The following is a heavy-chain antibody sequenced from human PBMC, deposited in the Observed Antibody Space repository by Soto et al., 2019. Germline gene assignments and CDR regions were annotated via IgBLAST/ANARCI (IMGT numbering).Heavy chain of an antibody. J-gene: IGHJ2*01. CDR3: ARDITGDWHFAL. CDR1: GGSINTGGFY. D-gene: IGHD7-27*01. CDR2: IYYTGTT. V-gene: IGHV4-31*03. Sequence: SETLSLTCTVSGGSINTGGFYWNWIRQHPGKGLEWIGYIYYTGTTYYTPSLRSRLTMTVDTSKNQFSLKLSSVTAADTAVYYCARDITGDWHFALWGRGTLVTVSS.